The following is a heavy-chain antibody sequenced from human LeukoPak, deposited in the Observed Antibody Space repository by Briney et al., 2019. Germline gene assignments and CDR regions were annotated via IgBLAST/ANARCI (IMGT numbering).Heavy chain of an antibody. D-gene: IGHD5-12*01. CDR3: AKAGYSGHHFDY. CDR1: GFTFSSYG. V-gene: IGHV3-30*18. Sequence: GRSLRLSCVASGFTFSSYGMHWVRQAPGKGLEWVAVISYDGSNKYYADSVKGRFTISRDNSKNTLYLQMNSLRAEDTAVYYCAKAGYSGHHFDYWGQGTLVTVSS. J-gene: IGHJ4*02. CDR2: ISYDGSNK.